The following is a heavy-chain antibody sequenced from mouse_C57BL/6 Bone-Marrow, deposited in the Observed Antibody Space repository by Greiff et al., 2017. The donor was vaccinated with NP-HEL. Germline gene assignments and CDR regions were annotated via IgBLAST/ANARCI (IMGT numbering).Heavy chain of an antibody. J-gene: IGHJ4*01. CDR3: ARDRSNYAMDY. Sequence: EVKLMESGGGLVQSGRSLRLSCATSGFTFSDFYMEWVRQAPGTGLEWIAASRNKANDSTTEYSASVQGRFIVSRATSPSILYLQMNDLRAEDTAIYYCARDRSNYAMDYWGQGTSVTVSS. D-gene: IGHD5-1*01. CDR2: SRNKANDSTT. CDR1: GFTFSDFY. V-gene: IGHV7-1*01.